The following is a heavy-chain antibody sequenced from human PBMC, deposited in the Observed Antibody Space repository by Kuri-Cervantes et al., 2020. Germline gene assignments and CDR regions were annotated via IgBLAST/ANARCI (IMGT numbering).Heavy chain of an antibody. CDR1: GFTFSSYG. CDR3: ARGAFLPRGVIGY. CDR2: ISYDGSNK. J-gene: IGHJ4*02. D-gene: IGHD3-10*01. V-gene: IGHV3-30*03. Sequence: GESLKISCAASGFTFSSYGMHWVRQAPGKGLEWVAVISYDGSNKYYADSAKGRFTISRDNSKNTLYLQMNSLRAEDTAVYYCARGAFLPRGVIGYWGQGTLVTVSS.